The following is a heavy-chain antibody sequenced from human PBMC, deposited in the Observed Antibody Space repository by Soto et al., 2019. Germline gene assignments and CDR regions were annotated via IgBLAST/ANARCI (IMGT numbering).Heavy chain of an antibody. CDR2: ISSSSSYI. J-gene: IGHJ6*02. CDR3: ARVGGGSIAAAGTDYYYYGMDV. D-gene: IGHD6-13*01. V-gene: IGHV3-21*01. Sequence: GGSLILSCAASGFTYSSYSMNWVRQAPGKGLEWVSSISSSSSYIYYADSVKGRFTISRDNSKNTLYLQMNSLRAEDTAVYYCARVGGGSIAAAGTDYYYYGMDVWGQGTTVTVSS. CDR1: GFTYSSYS.